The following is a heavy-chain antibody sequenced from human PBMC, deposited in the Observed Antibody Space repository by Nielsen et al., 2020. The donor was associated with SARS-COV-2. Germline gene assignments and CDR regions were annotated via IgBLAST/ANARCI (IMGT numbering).Heavy chain of an antibody. V-gene: IGHV3-11*03. CDR2: IRGSSSHT. D-gene: IGHD1-1*01. Sequence: GGSLRLSCTASGFTFSDYYMTWIRQAPGKGLEWVSHIRGSSSHTNYAESVKGRFTISRDNARDSLYLQMNNLRAEDTAIYYCLQGGASWGQGTLVTVSS. CDR3: LQGGAS. J-gene: IGHJ5*02. CDR1: GFTFSDYY.